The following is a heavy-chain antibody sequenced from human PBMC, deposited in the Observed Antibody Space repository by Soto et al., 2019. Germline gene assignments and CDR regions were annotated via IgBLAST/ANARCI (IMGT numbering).Heavy chain of an antibody. CDR2: ISISGGST. CDR1: GFTFSSYA. J-gene: IGHJ1*01. Sequence: GGSLRLSCAASGFTFSSYAMNWVRQAPGKGLEWVSVISISGGSTDYADSVKGRFTVSRDNSKNTLYLHMNSLRAEDTAMYFCANNPLATTGGIEYFQHWGRGTLVTVS. V-gene: IGHV3-23*01. D-gene: IGHD2-15*01. CDR3: ANNPLATTGGIEYFQH.